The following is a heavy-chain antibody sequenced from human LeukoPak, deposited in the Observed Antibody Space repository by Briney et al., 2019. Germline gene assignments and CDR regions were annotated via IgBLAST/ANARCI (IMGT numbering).Heavy chain of an antibody. D-gene: IGHD3-3*01. V-gene: IGHV1-2*02. CDR3: ARGRWSGYQYYYYYYGMDV. CDR2: INPNSGGT. CDR1: GYTFTGYY. Sequence: ASVKVSCKASGYTFTGYYMHWVRQAPGQGLEWMGWINPNSGGTNYAQKFQGRVTMTRNTSISTAYMELSSLRSEDTAVYYCARGRWSGYQYYYYYYGMDVWGQGTTVTVSS. J-gene: IGHJ6*02.